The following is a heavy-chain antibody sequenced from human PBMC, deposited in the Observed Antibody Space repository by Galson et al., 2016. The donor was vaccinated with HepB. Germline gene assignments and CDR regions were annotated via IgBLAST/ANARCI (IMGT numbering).Heavy chain of an antibody. CDR3: AREDWGLSDS. CDR2: IDKDGTLK. Sequence: SLRLSCAASGFAFSVYWMAWVRQAPGKGLEWVATIDKDGTLKLYVDSVKGGFTISRDNAKNSVYLQMNSLRVEDTAVYYCAREDWGLSDSWGQGTLVTVSS. J-gene: IGHJ4*02. D-gene: IGHD3/OR15-3a*01. V-gene: IGHV3-7*01. CDR1: GFAFSVYW.